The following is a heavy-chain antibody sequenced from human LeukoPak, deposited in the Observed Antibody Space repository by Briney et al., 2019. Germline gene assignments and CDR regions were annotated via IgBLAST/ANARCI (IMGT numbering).Heavy chain of an antibody. D-gene: IGHD2-15*01. CDR1: GGSITSGSYY. CDR3: ARATLGYCSGGSCYYSRPFDY. Sequence: PSQTLSLTCTVSGGSITSGSYYWSWIRQPAGKGLEWIGRIYTSGSTDYNPSLKSRVTISVDTSKNQFSLKLSSVTAADTAVYYCARATLGYCSGGSCYYSRPFDYWGQGTLVTVSS. CDR2: IYTSGST. J-gene: IGHJ4*02. V-gene: IGHV4-61*02.